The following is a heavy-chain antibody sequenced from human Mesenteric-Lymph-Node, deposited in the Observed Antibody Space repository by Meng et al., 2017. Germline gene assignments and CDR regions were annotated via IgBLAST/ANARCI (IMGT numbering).Heavy chain of an antibody. CDR3: ARGYYDSSGYGYWYFDL. CDR2: NYNGWST. V-gene: IGHV4-30-4*01. Sequence: ECGPGLVETSETPVLTCPASRAYVGTGSVHWGCVRQPPGEGLECSGYNYNGWSTYYNPSLKSRVSMSVDTSKNQCSLTLSSVTAADTAVYYCARGYYDSSGYGYWYFDLWGRGTLVTVSS. J-gene: IGHJ2*01. D-gene: IGHD3-22*01. CDR1: RAYVGTGSVH.